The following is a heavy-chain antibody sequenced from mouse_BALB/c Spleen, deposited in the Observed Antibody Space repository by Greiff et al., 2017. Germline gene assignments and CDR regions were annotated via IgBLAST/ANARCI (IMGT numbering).Heavy chain of an antibody. CDR2: INPNNGGT. CDR3: ARGYYGYAPYAMDY. V-gene: IGHV1-18*01. D-gene: IGHD1-2*01. J-gene: IGHJ4*01. CDR1: GYTFTDYN. Sequence: EVQLQESGPELVKPGASVKIPCKASGYTFTDYNMDWVKQSHGKSLEWIGDINPNNGGTIYNQKFKGKATLTVDKSSSTAYMELRSLTSEDTAVYYCARGYYGYAPYAMDYWGQGTSVTVSS.